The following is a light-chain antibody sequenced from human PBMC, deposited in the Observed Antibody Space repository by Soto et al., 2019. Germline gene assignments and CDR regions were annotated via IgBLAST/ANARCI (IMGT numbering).Light chain of an antibody. Sequence: QSALTQPPSASESPGQSVTISCTGTSSDVGAYNHVSWFQQHPGKAPKLMIYEVSKRPSGVPDRFSGSKSGNTASLTVSGLQAEDEADYYCNSYAGSNIVFGGGTKVTVL. V-gene: IGLV2-8*01. CDR1: SSDVGAYNH. J-gene: IGLJ3*02. CDR3: NSYAGSNIV. CDR2: EVS.